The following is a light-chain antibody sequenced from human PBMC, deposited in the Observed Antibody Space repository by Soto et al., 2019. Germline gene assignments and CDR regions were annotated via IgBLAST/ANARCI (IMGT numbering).Light chain of an antibody. V-gene: IGKV3-15*01. Sequence: EIVMTQSPATLSVSPGDRVTFSCRASQNVGNTVAWYQQNPGQAPRLLIYGASTRATGIPARFSGGGSGTDFTLTISSLQSEDFAVYYCQQYRQWPLTFAGGTKVEIK. CDR2: GAS. CDR3: QQYRQWPLT. CDR1: QNVGNT. J-gene: IGKJ4*01.